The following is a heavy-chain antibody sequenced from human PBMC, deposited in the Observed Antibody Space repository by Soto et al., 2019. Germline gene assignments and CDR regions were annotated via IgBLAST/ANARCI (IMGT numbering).Heavy chain of an antibody. D-gene: IGHD3-22*01. CDR1: GGSISSGGYS. V-gene: IGHV4-30-2*01. Sequence: SETLSLTCAVSGGSISSGGYSWSWIRQPPGKGLEWIGYIYHSGSTYYNPSLKSRVTISVDRSKNQFSLKLSSVTAADTAVYYCAAGGYYYDSSGYSDYWGQGTLVTVSS. J-gene: IGHJ4*02. CDR2: IYHSGST. CDR3: AAGGYYYDSSGYSDY.